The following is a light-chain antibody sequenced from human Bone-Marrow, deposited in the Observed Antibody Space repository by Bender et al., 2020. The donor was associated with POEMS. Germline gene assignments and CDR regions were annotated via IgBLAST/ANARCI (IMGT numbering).Light chain of an antibody. CDR1: DLGDKS. Sequence: SYVLTQPPSVSVAPGRTATISCGGDDLGDKSVHWYQQKAGQAPVMVVYDNSDRPSGIPERFSGSNSANTATLTITRVEAGDEADYYCQVWDSNTDHVYVFGSGTKVTVL. CDR3: QVWDSNTDHVYV. J-gene: IGLJ1*01. V-gene: IGLV3-21*03. CDR2: DNS.